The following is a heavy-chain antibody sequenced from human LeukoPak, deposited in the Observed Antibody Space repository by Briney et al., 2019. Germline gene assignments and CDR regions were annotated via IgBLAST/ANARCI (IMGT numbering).Heavy chain of an antibody. Sequence: PSETLSLTCTVSGDSISSSSYYWGWIRQPPGKGLEFIGSIYYSGSTYYNPSLKSRVTISVDTSKNQFSLKLSSVTAADTAVYYCARPYTSGYRGAFDIWGQGTMVTVSS. V-gene: IGHV4-39*07. D-gene: IGHD6-19*01. CDR1: GDSISSSSYY. CDR3: ARPYTSGYRGAFDI. CDR2: IYYSGST. J-gene: IGHJ3*02.